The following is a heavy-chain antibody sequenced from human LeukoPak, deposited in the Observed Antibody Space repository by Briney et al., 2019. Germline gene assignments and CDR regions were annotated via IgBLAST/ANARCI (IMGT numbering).Heavy chain of an antibody. CDR2: FYYDGST. CDR1: GASITQHY. D-gene: IGHD3-16*01. V-gene: IGHV4-59*11. Sequence: SETLSLTCTVSGASITQHYWSWIRQPPGKGLEYIGYFYYDGSTNYTSSVRSRVTILVDTSRNQFTLILRSVSAADTAKYYCTRGITGHYRSLGGFAFDIWGQGTMVAVSS. J-gene: IGHJ3*02. CDR3: TRGITGHYRSLGGFAFDI.